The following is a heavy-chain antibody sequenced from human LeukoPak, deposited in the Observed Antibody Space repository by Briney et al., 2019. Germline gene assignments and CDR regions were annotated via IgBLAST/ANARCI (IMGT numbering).Heavy chain of an antibody. J-gene: IGHJ4*02. Sequence: SETLSLTCAVYGGSFSGYYWSWIRQPPGRGLEWIGYMYYSGSTNHNPSLKSRVTISVDTSKNQFSLKLSSVTAADTAVYYCARAWATDYFDYWGQGTLVTVSS. V-gene: IGHV4-59*01. CDR1: GGSFSGYY. CDR2: MYYSGST. CDR3: ARAWATDYFDY.